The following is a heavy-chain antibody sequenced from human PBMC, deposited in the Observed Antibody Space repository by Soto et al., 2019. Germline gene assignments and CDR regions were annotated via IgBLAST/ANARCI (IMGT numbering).Heavy chain of an antibody. J-gene: IGHJ4*02. CDR3: VSRSDGFDN. V-gene: IGHV3-33*01. CDR1: GLAFSSYG. CDR2: IWSDGSNK. Sequence: QVHLVESGGGVVQPGRSLRLSCVVSGLAFSSYGMHWVRQAPGKGLEWVAVIWSDGSNKHYGDSVKGRFSISRDNFRNTVYLQMNSSRAEDTAVYYCVSRSDGFDNWGQGTLVTVSS.